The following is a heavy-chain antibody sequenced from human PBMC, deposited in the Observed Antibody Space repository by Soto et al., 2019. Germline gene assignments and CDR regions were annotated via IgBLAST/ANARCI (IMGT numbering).Heavy chain of an antibody. V-gene: IGHV4-59*01. J-gene: IGHJ6*03. Sequence: PSETLCLTCSVSGGSINSYYWSWIRQPPGKGLEWIGYIYYSGSTHYNPSLKSRVTISVDTSKNQFSLKLSSVTAADTAVYYCARDASGNYDILTGYRYYYMDVWAKGTTVTVSS. D-gene: IGHD3-9*01. CDR2: IYYSGST. CDR1: GGSINSYY. CDR3: ARDASGNYDILTGYRYYYMDV.